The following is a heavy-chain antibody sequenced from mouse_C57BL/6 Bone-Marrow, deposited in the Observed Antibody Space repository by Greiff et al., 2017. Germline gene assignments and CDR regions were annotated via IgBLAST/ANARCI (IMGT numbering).Heavy chain of an antibody. CDR2: IDPSDSDT. Sequence: QVQLKQSGAELVRPGSSVKLSCKASGYTFTSYWMHWVKQRPIQGLEWIGNIDPSDSDTHYNQKFKDKATLTVDKSSSTAYMQLSSLTSEDSAVYYCARGDYYYYFDFWGQGTTLTVSS. CDR1: GYTFTSYW. J-gene: IGHJ2*01. V-gene: IGHV1-52*01. D-gene: IGHD1-1*01. CDR3: ARGDYYYYFDF.